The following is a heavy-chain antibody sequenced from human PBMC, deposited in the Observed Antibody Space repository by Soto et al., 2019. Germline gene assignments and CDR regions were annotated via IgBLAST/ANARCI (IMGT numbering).Heavy chain of an antibody. Sequence: QVQLVQSGAEVKKPGSSVKVSCKASGGTFSTSTFTWVRQAPGQVLECMGRTIPILDVADYAQDFQGRVTITADKSKSTAYMELTSLTSKDTAVYYCARDSPIGSTYSGYDAIDSWGQGTLVTVSS. V-gene: IGHV1-69*08. J-gene: IGHJ4*02. CDR3: ARDSPIGSTYSGYDAIDS. CDR2: TIPILDVA. D-gene: IGHD5-12*01. CDR1: GGTFSTST.